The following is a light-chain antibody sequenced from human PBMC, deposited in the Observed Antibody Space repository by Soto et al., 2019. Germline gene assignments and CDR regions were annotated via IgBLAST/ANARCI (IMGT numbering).Light chain of an antibody. CDR1: QSVSSD. J-gene: IGKJ2*01. V-gene: IGKV3-15*01. CDR2: GAS. CDR3: QQYNNWPRT. Sequence: IVMTQSPATLSVSPGERATVSCRASQSVSSDLAWYQQKPGQAPRLLIYGASTRATGIPARFSGSGSGTEFTLTIGSLQSEDFAVYYCQQYNNWPRTFGQGTKLEIK.